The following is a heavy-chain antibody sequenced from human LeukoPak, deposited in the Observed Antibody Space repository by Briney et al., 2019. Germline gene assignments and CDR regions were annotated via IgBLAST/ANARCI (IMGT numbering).Heavy chain of an antibody. CDR1: GFTFSNYA. Sequence: GGSLRLSCAASGFTFSNYAMSWVRQAQGKGLEWVSAISGSGDNTYYADSVKGRFALSRDNSKNTVYLQMNSLRAEDTAVYYCARDLDYRFDYWGQGTLVTVSS. V-gene: IGHV3-23*01. CDR3: ARDLDYRFDY. CDR2: ISGSGDNT. J-gene: IGHJ4*02. D-gene: IGHD4-11*01.